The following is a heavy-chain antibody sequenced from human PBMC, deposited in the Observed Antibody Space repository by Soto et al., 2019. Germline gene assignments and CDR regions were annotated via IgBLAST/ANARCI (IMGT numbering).Heavy chain of an antibody. J-gene: IGHJ4*02. Sequence: PXGSLRLSCAAAGFIFTGYNMNWVRQAPGKGLEWVSSISSGSSYIYYADSVKGRFTISRDNAKNSLYLQMNTLRAEDTALYYCARRRAAAGTLTFDYWGQGPRVTVSS. CDR1: GFIFTGYN. D-gene: IGHD6-13*01. CDR2: ISSGSSYI. V-gene: IGHV3-21*01. CDR3: ARRRAAAGTLTFDY.